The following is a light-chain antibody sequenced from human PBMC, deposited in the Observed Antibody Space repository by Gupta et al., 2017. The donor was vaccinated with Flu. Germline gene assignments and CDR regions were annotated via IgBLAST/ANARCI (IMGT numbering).Light chain of an antibody. CDR3: QQDDSAPYT. Sequence: DIVMTQSPDSLAVSLGERATINCKSGQSVLYTSNNKNYLAWYQHKPGQPPKLLIYWASTRESGVPDRFSGSGSGTDFTLTISSLQAEDVAVYYCQQDDSAPYTFGGGTKVEIK. CDR1: QSVLYTSNNKNY. V-gene: IGKV4-1*01. J-gene: IGKJ4*01. CDR2: WAS.